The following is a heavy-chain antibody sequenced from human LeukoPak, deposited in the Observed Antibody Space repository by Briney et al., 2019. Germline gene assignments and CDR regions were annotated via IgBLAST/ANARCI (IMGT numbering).Heavy chain of an antibody. CDR3: AKDQGGAGTNSDY. V-gene: IGHV3-74*01. J-gene: IGHJ4*02. D-gene: IGHD1-26*01. Sequence: PGGSLRLSCAASGFTFSSYWMHWVRQAPGKGLVWVSRINSDGSSTSYADSVKGRFTISRDNAKNTLYLQMDSLRAEDTAVYYCAKDQGGAGTNSDYWGQGTLVTVSS. CDR1: GFTFSSYW. CDR2: INSDGSST.